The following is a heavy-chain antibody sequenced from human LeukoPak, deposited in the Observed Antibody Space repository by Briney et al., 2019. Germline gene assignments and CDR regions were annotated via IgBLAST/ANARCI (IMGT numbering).Heavy chain of an antibody. J-gene: IGHJ5*02. Sequence: SETLSLTCAAYGGSFSGYYWSWIRQPPGKGLEWIGEINHSGSTNYNPSLKSRVTISVDTSKNQFSLKLSSVTAADTAVYYCASQGRGAIRQFDPWGQGTLVTVSS. CDR1: GGSFSGYY. CDR2: INHSGST. CDR3: ASQGRGAIRQFDP. V-gene: IGHV4-34*01. D-gene: IGHD2-2*02.